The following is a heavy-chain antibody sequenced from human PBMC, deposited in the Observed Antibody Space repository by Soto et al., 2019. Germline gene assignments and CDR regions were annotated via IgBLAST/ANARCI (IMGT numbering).Heavy chain of an antibody. CDR3: AKGGVGATLFS. D-gene: IGHD1-26*01. J-gene: IGHJ5*02. Sequence: GGSLRLSCAASGFTFSSYAMSWVRQAPGRGLEWVSAISGSGGSTYYADSVKGRFTISRDNSKNTLYLQMNSLRAEDTAVYYCAKGGVGATLFSWGQGTLVTVSS. V-gene: IGHV3-23*01. CDR2: ISGSGGST. CDR1: GFTFSSYA.